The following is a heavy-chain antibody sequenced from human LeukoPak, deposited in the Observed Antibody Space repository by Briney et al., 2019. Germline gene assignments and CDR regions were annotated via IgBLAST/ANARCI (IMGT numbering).Heavy chain of an antibody. CDR3: ARVNVLLWFGEFKAGAFDI. CDR2: IYYSGST. CDR1: GGSISSNSYY. J-gene: IGHJ3*02. Sequence: SETLSLTCTVSGGSISSNSYYWAWIRQPPGKGLEWIGYIYYSGSTYYNPSLKSRVTISVDTSKNQFSLKLNSVTAADTAVYYCARVNVLLWFGEFKAGAFDIWGQGTMVTVSS. V-gene: IGHV4-39*07. D-gene: IGHD3-10*01.